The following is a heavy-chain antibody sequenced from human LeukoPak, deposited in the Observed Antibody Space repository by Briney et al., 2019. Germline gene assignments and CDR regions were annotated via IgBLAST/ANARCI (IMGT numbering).Heavy chain of an antibody. Sequence: PSETLSLTCTVSGGSLSSYYWSWIRQPAGKGLEWIGRIYSSGRTNYNPSLDGRVTMSVDTSKNQFSLELSSVTAADTAVYYCVRRSSSSGSFDYWGQGMLVTVSS. V-gene: IGHV4-4*07. CDR2: IYSSGRT. D-gene: IGHD6-6*01. J-gene: IGHJ4*02. CDR3: VRRSSSSGSFDY. CDR1: GGSLSSYY.